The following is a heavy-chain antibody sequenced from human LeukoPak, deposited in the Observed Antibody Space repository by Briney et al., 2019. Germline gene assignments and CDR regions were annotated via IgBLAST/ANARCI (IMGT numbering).Heavy chain of an antibody. V-gene: IGHV4-61*02. CDR1: GGSISSGSYY. CDR3: ARVYKRGGYQNWFDP. J-gene: IGHJ5*02. CDR2: IYTSGST. Sequence: SQTLSLTCTVSGGSISSGSYYWSWIRQPAGKGLEWIERIYTSGSTNYNPSLKSRVTISVDTSKNQFSLKLSSVTAADTAVYYCARVYKRGGYQNWFDPWGQGTLVTVSS. D-gene: IGHD3-22*01.